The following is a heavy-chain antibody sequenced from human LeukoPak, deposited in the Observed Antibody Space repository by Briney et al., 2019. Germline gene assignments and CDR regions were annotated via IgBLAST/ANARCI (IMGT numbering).Heavy chain of an antibody. J-gene: IGHJ4*02. CDR1: GFTFEDYA. V-gene: IGHV3-9*03. CDR2: ISWNSGSI. Sequence: GRSLRLSCVASGFTFEDYAMHWVRQAPGKGLEWVSGISWNSGSIGYADSVKGRFTIPRDNAKNSLYVQMNSLRAEDMALYYCAKGGSYYELDYWGQGTLVTVSS. D-gene: IGHD1-26*01. CDR3: AKGGSYYELDY.